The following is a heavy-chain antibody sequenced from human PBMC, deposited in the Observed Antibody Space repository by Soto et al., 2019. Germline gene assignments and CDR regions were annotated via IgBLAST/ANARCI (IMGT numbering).Heavy chain of an antibody. CDR3: ARGFEYSGYDFDY. CDR2: IYYSGST. D-gene: IGHD5-12*01. V-gene: IGHV4-59*01. CDR1: GGSISSYY. Sequence: SETLSLTCTVSGGSISSYYWSRIRQPPGKGLEWIGYIYYSGSTNYNPSLKSRVTISVDTSKNQFSLKLSSVTAADTAVYYCARGFEYSGYDFDYWGQRTLVTVSS. J-gene: IGHJ4*02.